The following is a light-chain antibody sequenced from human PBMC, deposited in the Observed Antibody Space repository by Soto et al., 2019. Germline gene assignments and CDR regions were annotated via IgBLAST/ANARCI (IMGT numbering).Light chain of an antibody. Sequence: EIVLTQSPATLSLSPGERATLSCRASQIVSSYLAWYQQKPGQAPRLLIYDASNRATGIPARFSGSGSGTDFTLTISSLEPEDFAVYYCQQRSIRPYTFGQGTQLEIK. J-gene: IGKJ2*01. CDR1: QIVSSY. V-gene: IGKV3-11*01. CDR2: DAS. CDR3: QQRSIRPYT.